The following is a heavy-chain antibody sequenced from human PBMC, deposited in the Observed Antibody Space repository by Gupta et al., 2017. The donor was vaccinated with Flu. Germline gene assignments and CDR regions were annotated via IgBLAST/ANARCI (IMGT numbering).Heavy chain of an antibody. J-gene: IGHJ3*02. Sequence: YGGSFSDYYWSGIRQSPGKGLEWIGEINHSGSTNYNPSLKSRVTISVDTSKNQFSLKLSSVTAADTAVYYCARDLCSSTTCAFDIWGQGTMVT. D-gene: IGHD2-2*01. V-gene: IGHV4-34*01. CDR3: ARDLCSSTTCAFDI. CDR1: GGSFSDYY. CDR2: INHSGST.